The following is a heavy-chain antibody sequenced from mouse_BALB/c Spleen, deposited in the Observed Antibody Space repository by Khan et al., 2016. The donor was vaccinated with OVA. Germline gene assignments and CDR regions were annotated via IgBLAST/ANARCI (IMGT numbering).Heavy chain of an antibody. CDR1: GFTFSDYG. Sequence: EVELVESGGGLVQPGGSRKLSCAASGFTFSDYGMAWVRQAPGKGPEWVAFISDLAYTIYYGDAVTGRFTISRANAKNTLYLEMSSLRSEDTAIYYCARGGGTAPCAYWGLGTLVTVSA. D-gene: IGHD1-2*01. J-gene: IGHJ3*01. CDR3: ARGGGTAPCAY. V-gene: IGHV5-15*02. CDR2: ISDLAYTI.